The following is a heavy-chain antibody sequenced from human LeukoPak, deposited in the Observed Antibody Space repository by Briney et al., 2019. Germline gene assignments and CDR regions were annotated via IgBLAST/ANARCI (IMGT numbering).Heavy chain of an antibody. D-gene: IGHD3-10*01. J-gene: IGHJ4*02. Sequence: PSETLSLTCAVSGGSISSNSYYWGWIRQPPGKGLEWIGSIYYSGSTYYNPSLKSRVTISVDTSKNQFSLKLSSVTAADTAVYYCARVKGRRGYGSGSYYNDWGQGTLVTVSS. V-gene: IGHV4-39*01. CDR3: ARVKGRRGYGSGSYYND. CDR1: GGSISSNSYY. CDR2: IYYSGST.